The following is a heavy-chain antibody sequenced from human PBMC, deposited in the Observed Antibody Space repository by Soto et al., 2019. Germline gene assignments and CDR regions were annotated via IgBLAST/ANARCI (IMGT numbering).Heavy chain of an antibody. D-gene: IGHD6-25*01. CDR1: GYTFTSYY. J-gene: IGHJ4*02. V-gene: IGHV1-46*01. CDR2: IKPTGGST. Sequence: QVQLVQSGAEVKKPGASVKVSCKASGYTFTSYYMHWVRQAPGQGLEWMGMIKPTGGSTSYAHKFHGRVIMTKDTSTTKDYMELSSLTSEDTAVYYCARTFSDGHPSDYWGQGTLVTVSS. CDR3: ARTFSDGHPSDY.